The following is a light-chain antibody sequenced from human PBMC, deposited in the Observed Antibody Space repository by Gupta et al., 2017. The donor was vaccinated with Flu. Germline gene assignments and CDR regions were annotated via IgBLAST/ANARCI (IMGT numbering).Light chain of an antibody. Sequence: IQLTQSPSSLSAPVGDRVTITCRASQSINDNLDWYQQRPGKAPRVLIYTTSKLYNGVPSRFSGSGFGTDFTLTISGLQPEDSATYFCLQRDNSRTFGQGTKVEIK. J-gene: IGKJ1*01. CDR3: LQRDNSRT. CDR2: TTS. CDR1: QSINDN. V-gene: IGKV1-39*01.